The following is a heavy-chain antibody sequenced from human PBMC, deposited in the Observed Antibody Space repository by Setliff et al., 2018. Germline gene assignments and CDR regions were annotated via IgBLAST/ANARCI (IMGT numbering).Heavy chain of an antibody. CDR3: ERDTSRDWAAGFDP. Sequence: KPSETLSLTCTVSGDSISTYYWSWIRRPAGKGLEWIGRVFVDGSTYYNPSLKSRGTMSVDTSKNQFSLKLTSVTAADAAIYYCERDTSRDWAAGFDPWSQGTLVNVSS. J-gene: IGHJ5*02. V-gene: IGHV4-4*07. CDR2: VFVDGST. D-gene: IGHD2-2*01. CDR1: GDSISTYY.